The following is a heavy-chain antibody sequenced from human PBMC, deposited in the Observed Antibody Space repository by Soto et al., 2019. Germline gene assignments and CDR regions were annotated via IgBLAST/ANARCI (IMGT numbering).Heavy chain of an antibody. CDR1: GFSLSTSGVG. CDR2: IYWDDDK. V-gene: IGHV2-5*02. Sequence: QITLKESGPPLVKPTQTLTLTCTFSGFSLSTSGVGVGWIRQPPGKALEWLALIYWDDDKRYSPSLKSRLTITKDTSKNQVVLTMTNMDPVDTATYYCAHSLDSGYDRTSYWYFDLWGRGTLVTVSS. CDR3: AHSLDSGYDRTSYWYFDL. J-gene: IGHJ2*01. D-gene: IGHD5-12*01.